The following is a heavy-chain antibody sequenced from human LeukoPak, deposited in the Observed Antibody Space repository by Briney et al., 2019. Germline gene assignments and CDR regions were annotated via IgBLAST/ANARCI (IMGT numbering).Heavy chain of an antibody. CDR1: GGSISSYY. CDR3: ALDSGYDYNAPYFDY. V-gene: IGHV4-59*01. J-gene: IGHJ4*02. CDR2: IYYSGST. D-gene: IGHD5-12*01. Sequence: SETLSLTCTVSGGSISSYYWSWIRQPPGKGLEWIGYIYYSGSTNYNPSLKSRVTISVDTSKNQFSLTLSSVTAADTAVYYCALDSGYDYNAPYFDYWGQGTLVTVSS.